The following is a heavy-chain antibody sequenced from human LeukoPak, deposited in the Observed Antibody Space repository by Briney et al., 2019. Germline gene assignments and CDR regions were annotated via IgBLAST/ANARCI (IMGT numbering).Heavy chain of an antibody. V-gene: IGHV3-15*01. CDR1: GFTFSNAW. CDR3: ASHSSYWLLGY. Sequence: GGSLRLSCAASGFTFSNAWMSWVRQAPGKGLEWVGRIKAKTEGGTTDYAAPVKGRFTISRDDSRNTLYLEMNSLKTEDTAVYYCASHSSYWLLGYWGQGTLVTVSS. CDR2: IKAKTEGGTT. J-gene: IGHJ4*02. D-gene: IGHD6-19*01.